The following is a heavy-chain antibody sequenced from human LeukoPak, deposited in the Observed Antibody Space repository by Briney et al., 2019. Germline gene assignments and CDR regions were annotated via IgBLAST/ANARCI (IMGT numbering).Heavy chain of an antibody. V-gene: IGHV5-51*01. D-gene: IGHD6-19*01. Sequence: GESLKTHLRGPGYNFHSFLLGLVPQMPGKGLEWMGIIYPGDSDTRYSPSFQGQVTISADKSISTAYLQWSSLKASDTDMYYCARPTAVAGIAIYGSGQGTMVTVSP. CDR3: ARPTAVAGIAIYG. J-gene: IGHJ3*01. CDR2: IYPGDSDT. CDR1: GYNFHSFL.